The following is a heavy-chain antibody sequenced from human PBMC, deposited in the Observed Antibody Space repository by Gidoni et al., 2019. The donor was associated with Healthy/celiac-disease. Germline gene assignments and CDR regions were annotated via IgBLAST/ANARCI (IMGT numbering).Heavy chain of an antibody. CDR1: GFTFADYA. CDR3: AKDIRHWGSKVGFDY. V-gene: IGHV3-9*01. D-gene: IGHD7-27*01. Sequence: EVQLVESGGVLVQSCRSLRLSCAASGFTFADYAMHWFRQAPGKGLEWVSGISWNSCSIGYADSVKGRFTISRDNAKKSMYLKMNSLRAEDTGVYYCAKDIRHWGSKVGFDYWGQGTLVTVSS. J-gene: IGHJ4*02. CDR2: ISWNSCSI.